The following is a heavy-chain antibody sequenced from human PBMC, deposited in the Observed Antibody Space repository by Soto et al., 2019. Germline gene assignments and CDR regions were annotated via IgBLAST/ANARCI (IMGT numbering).Heavy chain of an antibody. Sequence: QVQLVQSGAEVKKPGSSVKVSCKASGGTFSSYAISWVRQAPGQGLEWMGGIIPIFGTANYAQKFQGRVTITADESTSTAYMELSSLRSEDTAVYYCARGRYYGSGSRPDYYYYYGMDVWGQGTTVTVSS. V-gene: IGHV1-69*12. J-gene: IGHJ6*02. CDR3: ARGRYYGSGSRPDYYYYYGMDV. CDR2: IIPIFGTA. CDR1: GGTFSSYA. D-gene: IGHD3-10*01.